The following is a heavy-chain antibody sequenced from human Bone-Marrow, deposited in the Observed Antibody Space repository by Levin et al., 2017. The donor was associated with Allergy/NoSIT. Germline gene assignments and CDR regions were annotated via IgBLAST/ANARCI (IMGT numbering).Heavy chain of an antibody. J-gene: IGHJ4*02. CDR2: ISPNGGDT. D-gene: IGHD3-22*01. CDR1: GFTFSNYA. CDR3: AKDRYDSSGYYLSGIDS. Sequence: LGESLKISCAASGFTFSNYAMSWVRQAPGKGLEWISAISPNGGDTFYSEAVRGRLTISRDNSNVYLQMSSLRADDTAVYYCAKDRYDSSGYYLSGIDSWGQGTLVTVSS. V-gene: IGHV3-23*01.